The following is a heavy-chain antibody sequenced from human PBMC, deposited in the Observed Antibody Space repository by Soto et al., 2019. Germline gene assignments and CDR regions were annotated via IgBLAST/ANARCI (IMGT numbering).Heavy chain of an antibody. CDR2: IHYNGNT. CDR1: GDSISAYS. J-gene: IGHJ4*02. V-gene: IGHV4-59*01. D-gene: IGHD5-12*01. Sequence: PSETLSLTCTVSGDSISAYSWSWVRQPPGKGLEWIGNIHYNGNTKYSPSLKSRVTMSVDTSKNHFSLRLISVTAADTAIYFCAREGNLGRWLQPLDFWGQGTLVTVLL. CDR3: AREGNLGRWLQPLDF.